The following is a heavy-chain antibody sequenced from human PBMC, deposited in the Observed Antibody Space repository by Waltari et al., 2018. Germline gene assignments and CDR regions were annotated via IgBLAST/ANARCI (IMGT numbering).Heavy chain of an antibody. CDR2: ISSSSSTI. D-gene: IGHD2-15*01. V-gene: IGHV3-48*01. CDR1: GFTFSSYS. Sequence: EVQLVESGGGLVQPGGSLRLSCAASGFTFSSYSMNWVRQAPGKGLDWVSYISSSSSTIYYADSVKCRFTISRDNAKNSLYLHMNSLRAEDSALYYCARVVGAFDIWGQGTMVTVSS. J-gene: IGHJ3*02. CDR3: ARVVGAFDI.